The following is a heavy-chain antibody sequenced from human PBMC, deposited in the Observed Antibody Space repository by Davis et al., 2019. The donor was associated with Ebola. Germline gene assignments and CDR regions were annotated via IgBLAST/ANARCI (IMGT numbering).Heavy chain of an antibody. Sequence: ASVKVSCKASGYTFSNYAMHWVRQAPGQRLEWMGWINAGDRNTKYSQNFQGRVTLTMDTSASTAYMELSSLRSEDTAVYYCARGRGYCSSTSCPNDYWGQGTLVTVSS. J-gene: IGHJ4*02. CDR1: GYTFSNYA. D-gene: IGHD2-2*01. V-gene: IGHV1-3*01. CDR2: INAGDRNT. CDR3: ARGRGYCSSTSCPNDY.